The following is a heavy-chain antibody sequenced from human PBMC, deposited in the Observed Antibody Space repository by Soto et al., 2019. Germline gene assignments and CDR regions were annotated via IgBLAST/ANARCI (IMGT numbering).Heavy chain of an antibody. CDR3: ARDAPFPQGRWLNLDLWGQGTLVTVSSGWTACHCERCYCYGMDV. CDR1: GFSLSSYM. V-gene: IGHV3-48*03. D-gene: IGHD2-21*01. CDR2: ISNTGSSI. J-gene: IGHJ6*02. Sequence: PGGSLRLSCAASGFSLSSYMMNWVRQAPGQGLEWIAYISNTGSSIDYADSVKGRFTISRDNAMNSLYLQMSSLRAEDTALYYCARDAPFPQGRWLNLDLWGQGTLVTVSSGWTACHCERCYCYGMDVWGQGTTVTVSS.